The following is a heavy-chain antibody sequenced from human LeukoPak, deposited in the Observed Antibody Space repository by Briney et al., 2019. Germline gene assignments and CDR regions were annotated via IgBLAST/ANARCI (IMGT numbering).Heavy chain of an antibody. D-gene: IGHD4-17*01. V-gene: IGHV1-2*02. CDR2: IYPNTGGT. CDR3: ARKGADYGDYDY. Sequence: ASVKVSCKASGYTSSGYYIHWVRQAPGQGLEWMGWIYPNTGGTYYAQKFQGRVTMTRDTSISTDYMELSRLRSDDTAVYYCARKGADYGDYDYWGQGTLVTVSS. J-gene: IGHJ4*02. CDR1: GYTSSGYY.